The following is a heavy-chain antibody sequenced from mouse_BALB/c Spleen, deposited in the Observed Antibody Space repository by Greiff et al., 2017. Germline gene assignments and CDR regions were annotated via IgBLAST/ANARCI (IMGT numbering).Heavy chain of an antibody. V-gene: IGHV1S81*02. D-gene: IGHD2-10*01. J-gene: IGHJ4*01. Sequence: QVQLKESGAELVKPGASVKLSCKASGYTFTSYYMYWVKQRPGQGLEWIGEINPSNGGTNFNEKFKSKATLTVDKSSSTAYMQLSSLTSEDSAVYYCTSAYYGNYEAMDYWGQGTSVTVSS. CDR3: TSAYYGNYEAMDY. CDR2: INPSNGGT. CDR1: GYTFTSYY.